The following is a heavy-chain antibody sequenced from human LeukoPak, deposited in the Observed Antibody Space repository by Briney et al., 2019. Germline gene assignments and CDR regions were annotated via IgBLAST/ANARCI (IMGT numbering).Heavy chain of an antibody. CDR2: ISSGSNAI. CDR1: GFTFSTYA. CDR3: ARGYYFDY. Sequence: PGGSLRLSCAASGFTFSTYAMHWVRQAPGKGLEWISYISSGSNAICYADSVKGRFTISRDNAKNSLYLQMNSLRDEDTAVYYCARGYYFDYWGQGTLVTVSS. V-gene: IGHV3-48*02. D-gene: IGHD1-14*01. J-gene: IGHJ4*02.